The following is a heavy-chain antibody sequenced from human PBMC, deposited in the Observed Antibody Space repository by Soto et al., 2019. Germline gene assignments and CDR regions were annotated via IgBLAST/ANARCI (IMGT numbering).Heavy chain of an antibody. CDR3: ANCIAPRPFYCYGMDV. V-gene: IGHV3-23*01. CDR1: GFTFSSYA. Sequence: HPGGSLRLSCAASGFTFSSYAMSWVRQAPGKGLEWVSAISGTGDSTYYADSVKGRFTISRDNSKNTLYLQMSSLRAEDTAVYYCANCIAPRPFYCYGMDVWGQGTTVTVSS. D-gene: IGHD6-6*01. J-gene: IGHJ6*02. CDR2: ISGTGDST.